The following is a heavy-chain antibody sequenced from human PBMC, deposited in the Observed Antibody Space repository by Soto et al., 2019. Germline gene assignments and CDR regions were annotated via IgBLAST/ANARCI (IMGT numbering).Heavy chain of an antibody. D-gene: IGHD3-22*01. CDR1: GYTFTGHY. Sequence: ASAKVSCKASGYTFTGHYIHWVRQAPVQGLEWMGWINPISGDTNFAQKLQGRVTMTTDTSTSTAYMELRSLRSDDTAVYYCVRLGYDDRRDLAAYWGRGTLVNVSS. CDR3: VRLGYDDRRDLAAY. V-gene: IGHV1-2*02. CDR2: INPISGDT. J-gene: IGHJ4*02.